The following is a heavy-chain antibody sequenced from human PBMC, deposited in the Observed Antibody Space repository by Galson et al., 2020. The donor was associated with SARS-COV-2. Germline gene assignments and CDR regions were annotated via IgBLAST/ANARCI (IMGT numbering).Heavy chain of an antibody. CDR1: GFTFSSYS. CDR3: ARDRSALYCSSTSCYAGRP. D-gene: IGHD2-2*01. Sequence: GGSLRLSCAASGFTFSSYSMNWVRQAPGKGLEWVSSISSSSSYIYYADSVKGRFTISRDNAKNSLYLQMNSLRAEDTAVYYCARDRSALYCSSTSCYAGRPWGQGTLVTVSS. J-gene: IGHJ5*02. CDR2: ISSSSSYI. V-gene: IGHV3-21*01.